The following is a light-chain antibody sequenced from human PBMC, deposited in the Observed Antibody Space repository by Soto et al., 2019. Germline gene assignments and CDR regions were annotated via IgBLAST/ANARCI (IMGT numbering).Light chain of an antibody. CDR2: DVT. J-gene: IGLJ1*01. CDR3: SSYTSSSTRV. V-gene: IGLV2-14*04. CDR1: SSEVGGYNY. Sequence: SPSPEQTITISCTGSSSEVGGYNYVSWYQQHPGKAPKLMIYDVTNRPSGVSNRFSGSKSGNTASLTISGLQAEDEADYYCSSYTSSSTRVFGTGTKVTVL.